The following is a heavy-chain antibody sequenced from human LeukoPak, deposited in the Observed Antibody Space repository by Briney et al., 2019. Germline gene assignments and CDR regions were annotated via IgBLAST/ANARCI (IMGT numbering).Heavy chain of an antibody. CDR3: ATSAERSYYYYYGMDV. D-gene: IGHD1-26*01. J-gene: IGHJ6*02. V-gene: IGHV1-69*04. CDR1: GGTFSSYA. Sequence: ASVKVSCKASGGTFSSYAISWVRQAPGQGLEWMGRIIPILGIANYAQKFQGRVTITADKSTSTAYMELSSLRSEDTAVYYCATSAERSYYYYYGMDVWGQGTTVTVSS. CDR2: IIPILGIA.